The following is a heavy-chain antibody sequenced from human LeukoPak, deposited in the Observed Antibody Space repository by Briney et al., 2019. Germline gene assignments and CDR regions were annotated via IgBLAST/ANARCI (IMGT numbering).Heavy chain of an antibody. CDR2: INSDGSST. V-gene: IGHV3-74*01. D-gene: IGHD5-18*01. Sequence: GGSLRLSCAASGFTFSSYWMHWVRQAPGKGLVWVSRINSDGSSTSYADSVKGRFTISRDNAKNTLYLQMNSLRAEDTAVYYCARNTGYSYGYIDYWGQGTLVTVSS. CDR3: ARNTGYSYGYIDY. J-gene: IGHJ4*02. CDR1: GFTFSSYW.